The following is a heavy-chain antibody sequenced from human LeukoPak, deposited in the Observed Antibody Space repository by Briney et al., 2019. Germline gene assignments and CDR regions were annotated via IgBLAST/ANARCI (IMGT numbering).Heavy chain of an antibody. Sequence: GGSLRLSCAASGFTFDDYAMHWVRQAPGKGLEWVSGISWNSGSIGYADSVKGRFTISRDNAKNSLYLQMNSLRAEDTALYYCAKESAYYDSSGYRSSWFDPWGQGTLVTVPS. CDR3: AKESAYYDSSGYRSSWFDP. J-gene: IGHJ5*02. CDR1: GFTFDDYA. D-gene: IGHD3-22*01. CDR2: ISWNSGSI. V-gene: IGHV3-9*01.